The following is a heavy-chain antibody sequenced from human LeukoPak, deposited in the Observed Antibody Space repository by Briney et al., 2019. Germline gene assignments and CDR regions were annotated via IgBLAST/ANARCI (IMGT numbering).Heavy chain of an antibody. D-gene: IGHD2-21*01. J-gene: IGHJ4*02. CDR3: ARDSSPLYCGGDCPPNYYFDY. CDR2: IKQDGSEK. CDR1: GFTFSSYW. Sequence: PGGSLRFSCAASGFTFSSYWMSWVRQAPGKGLEWVANIKQDGSEKYYVDSVKGRFTISRDNAKNSLYLQRNSLRAEDTAVYYCARDSSPLYCGGDCPPNYYFDYWGQGTLVTVSS. V-gene: IGHV3-7*01.